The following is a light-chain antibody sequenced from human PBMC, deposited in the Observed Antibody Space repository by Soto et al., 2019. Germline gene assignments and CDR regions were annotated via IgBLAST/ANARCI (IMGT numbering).Light chain of an antibody. CDR1: SSNIGSNY. CDR2: SNN. Sequence: VLTQPPSASGTPGQRVTISCSGSSSNIGSNYVYWYQQLPGTAPKLLIYSNNQRPSGVPDRFSGSKSGTSASLAISGLRSEDEADYYCAAWDDSLSALYVFGTGTKAPS. V-gene: IGLV1-47*02. CDR3: AAWDDSLSALYV. J-gene: IGLJ1*01.